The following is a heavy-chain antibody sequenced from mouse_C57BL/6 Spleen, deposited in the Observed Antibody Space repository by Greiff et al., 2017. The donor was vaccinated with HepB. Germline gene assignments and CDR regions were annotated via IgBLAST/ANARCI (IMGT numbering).Heavy chain of an antibody. CDR1: GYTFTSYW. D-gene: IGHD1-1*01. J-gene: IGHJ2*01. CDR3: ARYRISITTVVDY. V-gene: IGHV1-55*01. CDR2: IYPGSGST. Sequence: VQLQQPGAELVKPGASVKMSCKASGYTFTSYWITWVKQRPGQGLEWIGDIYPGSGSTNYNEKFKSKATLTVDTSSSTAYMQLSSLTSEDSAVYYCARYRISITTVVDYWGQGTTLTVSS.